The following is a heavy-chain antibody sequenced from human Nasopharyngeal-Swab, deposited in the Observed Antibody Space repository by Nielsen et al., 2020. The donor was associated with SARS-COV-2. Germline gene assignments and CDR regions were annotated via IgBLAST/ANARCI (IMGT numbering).Heavy chain of an antibody. CDR3: ARRYNSGWYGWFDP. Sequence: SETLSLTCTVSGGTISIYYWSWIRQPPGKGLEWIGYIHYSGTTNYNPSLESRVTISVDTSKNQFSLKLTSVTAADTAIYYCARRYNSGWYGWFDPWGQGTLVTVSS. CDR2: IHYSGTT. V-gene: IGHV4-59*08. J-gene: IGHJ5*02. D-gene: IGHD6-19*01. CDR1: GGTISIYY.